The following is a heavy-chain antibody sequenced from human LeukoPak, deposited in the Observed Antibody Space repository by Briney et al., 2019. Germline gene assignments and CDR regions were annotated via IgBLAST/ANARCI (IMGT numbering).Heavy chain of an antibody. CDR1: GGSISRYY. V-gene: IGHV4-59*01. CDR2: IYYSGST. D-gene: IGHD3-22*01. Sequence: SETLSLTCIVSGGSISRYYWSWIRQPPGKGLEWIGYIYYSGSTNYNPSLKSRVTISVDTSKNQFSLKLSSVTAADTAVYYCARLNYYDNYYYGMDVWGQGTTVTVSS. J-gene: IGHJ6*02. CDR3: ARLNYYDNYYYGMDV.